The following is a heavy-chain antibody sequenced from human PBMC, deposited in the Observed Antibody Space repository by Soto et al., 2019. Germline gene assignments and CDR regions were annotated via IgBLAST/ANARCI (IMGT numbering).Heavy chain of an antibody. CDR3: AHSNCISTRCYGDFDY. CDR1: GFSLSTSGVG. D-gene: IGHD2-2*01. CDR2: IYWDDDK. V-gene: IGHV2-5*02. J-gene: IGHJ4*02. Sequence: QITLKESGPTLVKPTQTLTLTCTFSGFSLSTSGVGVGWIRQPPGKALEWLALIYWDDDKRYSPSLKSRLTITKDTTKNQVVLTMTNMDPVDTATYYCAHSNCISTRCYGDFDYWGQGTLVTVSS.